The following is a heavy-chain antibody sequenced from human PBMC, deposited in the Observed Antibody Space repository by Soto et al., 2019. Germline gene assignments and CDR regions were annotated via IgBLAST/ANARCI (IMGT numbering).Heavy chain of an antibody. CDR2: IWYDGSNK. CDR3: ARMATYYDYIWGSYDGAFDI. J-gene: IGHJ3*02. D-gene: IGHD3-16*01. CDR1: GFTFSSYG. V-gene: IGHV3-33*01. Sequence: PGGSLRLSCAASGFTFSSYGMHWVRQAPGKGLEWVAVIWYDGSNKYYADSVKGRFTISRDNSKNTLYLQMNSLRAEDTAVYYCARMATYYDYIWGSYDGAFDIRGQGTMVTGSS.